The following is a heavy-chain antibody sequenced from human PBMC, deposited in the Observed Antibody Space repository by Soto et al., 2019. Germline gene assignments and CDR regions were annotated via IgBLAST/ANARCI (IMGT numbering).Heavy chain of an antibody. Sequence: ASVKVSCKAFGYTFSTYDINWVRQATGQGLEWMGWMNPDSGSTGYAQKFQGRVTMTRSASISTAYMELSSLRSEDTAIYYCARGRGGQFDSWGQGTLVTVSS. D-gene: IGHD3-16*01. CDR1: GYTFSTYD. CDR2: MNPDSGST. V-gene: IGHV1-8*01. J-gene: IGHJ4*02. CDR3: ARGRGGQFDS.